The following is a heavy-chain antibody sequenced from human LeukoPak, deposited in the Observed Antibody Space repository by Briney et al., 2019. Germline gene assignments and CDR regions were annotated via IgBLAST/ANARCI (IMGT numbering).Heavy chain of an antibody. Sequence: TSVKVSCEASVYTFTVFFIHCVRHAPGQGLEWMGWINPNSGVTHYAQKFQGRVTMTRDTAISTAYMQLSRLRADDTAVYYGARGLKALTGHLFFGYWGQGTLVTVSS. CDR2: INPNSGVT. V-gene: IGHV1-2*02. D-gene: IGHD3-9*01. CDR1: VYTFTVFF. J-gene: IGHJ4*02. CDR3: ARGLKALTGHLFFGY.